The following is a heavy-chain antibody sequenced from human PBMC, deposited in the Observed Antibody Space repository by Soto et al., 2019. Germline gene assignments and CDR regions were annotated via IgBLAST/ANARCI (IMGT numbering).Heavy chain of an antibody. CDR1: GYSVSSSGAC. V-gene: IGHV6-1*01. Sequence: PLHTLSLTGVISGYSVSSSGACWNLIRQSPSRGLQWLGRIYYRSKWFHDYAASVESRMAINPDTSRNQFSLQLNYVTPEDTAVYYCARVHCSAGTCLDGLDFWGQGTTVTVSS. CDR3: ARVHCSAGTCLDGLDF. D-gene: IGHD2-15*01. CDR2: IYYRSKWFH. J-gene: IGHJ6*02.